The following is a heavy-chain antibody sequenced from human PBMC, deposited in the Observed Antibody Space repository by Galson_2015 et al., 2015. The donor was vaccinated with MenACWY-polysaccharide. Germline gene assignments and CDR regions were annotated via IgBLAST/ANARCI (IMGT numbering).Heavy chain of an antibody. V-gene: IGHV3-7*01. Sequence: SLRLSCAASGLTFSNNWIHWVRQAPGKGLEWVANIKKDGSEKYYVDSVKGRFTISRDNSKNSLYLQMHSLRAEDTAVYSCARGHYGMDVWGQGTTVTVSS. CDR2: IKKDGSEK. CDR1: GLTFSNNW. CDR3: ARGHYGMDV. J-gene: IGHJ6*02.